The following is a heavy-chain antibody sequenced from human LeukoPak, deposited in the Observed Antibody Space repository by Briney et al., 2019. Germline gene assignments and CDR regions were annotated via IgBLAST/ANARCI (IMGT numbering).Heavy chain of an antibody. CDR1: GYTFSNYY. V-gene: IGHV1-18*04. CDR3: ARDRGVAPFDY. Sequence: GASVKVSCKASGYTFSNYYIHWVRQAPGQGLEWMGWISGYNGNTNYAQKFQGSVIMTTDTSTTTAYMELRSLRSDDTAVYYCARDRGVAPFDYWDQGTLVTVSS. CDR2: ISGYNGNT. D-gene: IGHD3-3*01. J-gene: IGHJ4*02.